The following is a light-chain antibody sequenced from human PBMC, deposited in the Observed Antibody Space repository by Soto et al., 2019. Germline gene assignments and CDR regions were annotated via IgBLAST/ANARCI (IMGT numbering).Light chain of an antibody. CDR1: QSVSSY. CDR3: QQRSNWPPVT. J-gene: IGKJ4*01. Sequence: EGVLTQSPATLSLSPGERATLSCRASQSVSSYLAWYQQKPGQAPRLLIYDASNRATGIPARFSGSGSGTDFTLTISSLEPEDFGVYYCQQRSNWPPVTFGGGTKVDIK. CDR2: DAS. V-gene: IGKV3-11*01.